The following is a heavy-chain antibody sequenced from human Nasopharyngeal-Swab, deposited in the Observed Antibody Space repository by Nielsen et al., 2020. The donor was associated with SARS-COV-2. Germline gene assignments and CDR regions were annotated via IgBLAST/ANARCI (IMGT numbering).Heavy chain of an antibody. CDR3: ARDELGRYYYYGMDV. CDR2: ISYDGSNK. D-gene: IGHD6-6*01. V-gene: IGHV3-30-3*01. J-gene: IGHJ6*02. Sequence: WIRQPPGKGLEWVAVISYDGSNKYYADSVKGRFTISRDNPKNSLYLQMNSLRAEDTAVYYCARDELGRYYYYGMDVWGQGTTVTVSS.